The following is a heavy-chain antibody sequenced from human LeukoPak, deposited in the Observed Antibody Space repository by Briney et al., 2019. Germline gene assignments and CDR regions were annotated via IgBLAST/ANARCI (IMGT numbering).Heavy chain of an antibody. CDR3: AIVDTTVGFDY. Sequence: ASVKVSCKTSGYTFTTYGITWGRQAPGQGLAWMGWISAYNGNTAYTQKFQARVTVTTDTSTRTASMDLRSLRSDDTAVYYCAIVDTTVGFDYWGQGTLVTVSS. CDR1: GYTFTTYG. V-gene: IGHV1-18*04. D-gene: IGHD5-18*01. J-gene: IGHJ4*02. CDR2: ISAYNGNT.